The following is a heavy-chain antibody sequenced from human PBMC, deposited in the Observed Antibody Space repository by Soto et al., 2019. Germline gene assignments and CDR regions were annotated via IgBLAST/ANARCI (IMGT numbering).Heavy chain of an antibody. J-gene: IGHJ3*02. CDR2: IIPILGIA. CDR3: AKIVILRVAGRTDAFDI. D-gene: IGHD6-19*01. CDR1: GGTFSSYT. V-gene: IGHV1-69*02. Sequence: QVQLVQSGAEVKKPGSSVKVSCKASGGTFSSYTISWVRQAPGQGLEWMGRIIPILGIANYAQKFQGRVTITADKSTSTAYMELSSLRSEDTAVYYCAKIVILRVAGRTDAFDIWGQGTMVTVSS.